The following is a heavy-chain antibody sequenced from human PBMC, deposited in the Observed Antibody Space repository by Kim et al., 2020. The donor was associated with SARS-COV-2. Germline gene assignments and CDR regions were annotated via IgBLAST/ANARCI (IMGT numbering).Heavy chain of an antibody. J-gene: IGHJ4*02. Sequence: ASVKVSCKASGYTFTSYGISWVRQAPGQGLEWMGWISAYNGNTNYAQKLQGRVTMTTDTSTSTAYMELRSLRSDDTAVYYCARDLADRIRWPHFDYWGQGTLVTVSS. CDR3: ARDLADRIRWPHFDY. D-gene: IGHD2-15*01. CDR2: ISAYNGNT. CDR1: GYTFTSYG. V-gene: IGHV1-18*01.